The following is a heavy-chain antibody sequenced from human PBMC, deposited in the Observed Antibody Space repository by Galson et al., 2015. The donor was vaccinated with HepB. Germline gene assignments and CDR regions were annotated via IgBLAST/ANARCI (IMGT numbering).Heavy chain of an antibody. CDR3: ARDHGSSSWYAWFDP. D-gene: IGHD6-13*01. J-gene: IGHJ5*02. CDR2: INAGNGNT. V-gene: IGHV1-3*01. CDR1: GYTFTSYA. Sequence: SVKVSCKASGYTFTSYAMHWVRQAPGQRLEWMGWINAGNGNTKYSQKFQGRVTITRDTSASTAYMELSSLRSEDTAVYYCARDHGSSSWYAWFDPWGQGTLVTVSS.